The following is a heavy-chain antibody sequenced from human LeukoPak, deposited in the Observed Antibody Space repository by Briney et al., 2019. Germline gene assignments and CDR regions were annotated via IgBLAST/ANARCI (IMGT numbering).Heavy chain of an antibody. CDR3: ARQVVDTAMVDDAFDV. CDR2: IYYSGSA. V-gene: IGHV4-39*01. CDR1: GGSISSSSFY. Sequence: PSETLSLTCSVSGGSISSSSFYWGWIRQPPGKGLEWIGSIYYSGSAYYNPSLKSRVTVSVDTSKNQFSLKVSSVTAADTAVYYCARQVVDTAMVDDAFDVWGQAKMATVSS. D-gene: IGHD5-18*01. J-gene: IGHJ3*01.